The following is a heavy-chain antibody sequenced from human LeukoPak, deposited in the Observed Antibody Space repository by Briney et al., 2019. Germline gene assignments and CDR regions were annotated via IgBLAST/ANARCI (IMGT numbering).Heavy chain of an antibody. J-gene: IGHJ3*02. CDR2: IYTSGST. CDR1: GVSIRSHY. Sequence: PSETLSLTCTASGVSIRSHYWTWVRQPPGKGPEWVGRIYTSGSTNYNPSLKRRVTMSVATSKNPFSLGLASVTAADTAVYYCSTSVGAGGLLEGAFDMWGQGTMVSVSS. V-gene: IGHV4-4*07. D-gene: IGHD1-26*01. CDR3: STSVGAGGLLEGAFDM.